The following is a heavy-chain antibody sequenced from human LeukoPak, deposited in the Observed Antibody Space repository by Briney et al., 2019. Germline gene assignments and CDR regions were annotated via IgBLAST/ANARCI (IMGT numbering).Heavy chain of an antibody. J-gene: IGHJ6*03. CDR1: GGTFSSYA. CDR3: ARGPVIAAARAVAGHYYYVDV. Sequence: SVKVSCKASGGTFSSYAISWVRQAPGQGLEWMGGIIPIFGTANYAQKFQGRVTITADESTSTAYMELSSLRSEDTAVYYCARGPVIAAARAVAGHYYYVDVWGKGTTVTVSS. D-gene: IGHD6-13*01. V-gene: IGHV1-69*13. CDR2: IIPIFGTA.